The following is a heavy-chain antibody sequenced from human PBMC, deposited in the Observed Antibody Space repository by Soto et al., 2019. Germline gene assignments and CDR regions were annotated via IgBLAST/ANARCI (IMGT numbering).Heavy chain of an antibody. CDR3: ARNTPRMKYYDFWSGPLPHYGMDV. J-gene: IGHJ6*02. V-gene: IGHV4-30-2*01. CDR2: IYHSGST. CDR1: GGSFSSGGYS. Sequence: LSLTCAVSGGSFSSGGYSWSWVGQAPGNVLEWIGHIYHSGSTYYNPSLKSRVTISVDRSKNQFSLKLSSVTAADTAVYYCARNTPRMKYYDFWSGPLPHYGMDVWGQGTTVTVSS. D-gene: IGHD3-3*01.